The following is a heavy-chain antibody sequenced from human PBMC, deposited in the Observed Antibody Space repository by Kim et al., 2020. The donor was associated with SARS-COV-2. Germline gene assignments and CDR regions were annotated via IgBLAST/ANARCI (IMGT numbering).Heavy chain of an antibody. Sequence: SETLSLTCTVSGGSISSYYWSWIRQPPGKGLEWIGYIYYSGSTNYNPSLKSRVTISVDTSKNQFSLKLSSVTAADTAVYYCARLVRDCSSTSCYFYYYYYYIDVWGKGTTVTVSS. D-gene: IGHD2-2*01. CDR2: IYYSGST. V-gene: IGHV4-59*08. CDR3: ARLVRDCSSTSCYFYYYYYYIDV. CDR1: GGSISSYY. J-gene: IGHJ6*03.